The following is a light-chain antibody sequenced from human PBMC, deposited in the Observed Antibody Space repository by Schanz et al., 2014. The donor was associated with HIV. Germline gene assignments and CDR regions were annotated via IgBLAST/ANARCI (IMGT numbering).Light chain of an antibody. J-gene: IGLJ1*01. CDR3: SSYTSSSTPCV. Sequence: QSALTQPASVSGSPGQSITISCIGTSSDIGGYNYVSWYQQHPGTAPKLMLYDVSRRPSGISNRFSGSKSGNTASLTISGLQAEDEADYYCSSYTSSSTPCVFGTGTKLTVL. CDR2: DVS. V-gene: IGLV2-14*03. CDR1: SSDIGGYNY.